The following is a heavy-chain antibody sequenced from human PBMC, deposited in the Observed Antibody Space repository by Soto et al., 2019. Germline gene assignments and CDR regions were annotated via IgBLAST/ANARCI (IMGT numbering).Heavy chain of an antibody. CDR3: ARLGGYCTTSCYGYYGMDV. V-gene: IGHV4-30-4*01. D-gene: IGHD2-8*01. J-gene: IGHJ6*02. CDR2: IYYSGST. CDR1: GGSISSGDYY. Sequence: PSETLSLTCTVSGGSISSGDYYWSWIRQPPGKGLEWIGYIYYSGSTYYNPSLKSRVTISVDTSKNQFSLKVSSVTAADTAVYYCARLGGYCTTSCYGYYGMDVWGQGTTVTVSS.